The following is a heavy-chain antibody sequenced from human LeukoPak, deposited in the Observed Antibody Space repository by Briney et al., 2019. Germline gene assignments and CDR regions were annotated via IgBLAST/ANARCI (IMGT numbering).Heavy chain of an antibody. V-gene: IGHV3-30*03. CDR3: ARETPRRGETRDGYR. Sequence: PGRSLRLSCAASGFTFSNFGMHWVRQAPGKGLEWVAVISYDGKNEYYTDSVKGRFTISRDNPKNLLFLQINSLRVEDTAVYYCARETPRRGETRDGYRWGQGTVVTVSS. J-gene: IGHJ4*02. CDR2: ISYDGKNE. D-gene: IGHD5-24*01. CDR1: GFTFSNFG.